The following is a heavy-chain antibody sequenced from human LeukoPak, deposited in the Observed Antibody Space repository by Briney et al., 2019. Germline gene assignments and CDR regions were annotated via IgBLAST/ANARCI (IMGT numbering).Heavy chain of an antibody. V-gene: IGHV1-18*01. Sequence: ASVKVSCKASGYTFTSYGISWVRQAPGQGLEWMGWISAYNGNTNYAQKLQGRVTMTTDTSTSTAYMELRSLRSDDTAVYYCARDWGLGYCSSTSCYTGYYYYMDVWGKGTTVTVSS. J-gene: IGHJ6*03. D-gene: IGHD2-2*02. CDR1: GYTFTSYG. CDR3: ARDWGLGYCSSTSCYTGYYYYMDV. CDR2: ISAYNGNT.